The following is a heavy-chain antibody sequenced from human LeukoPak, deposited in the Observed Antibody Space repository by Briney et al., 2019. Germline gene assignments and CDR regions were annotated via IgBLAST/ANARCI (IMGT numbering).Heavy chain of an antibody. CDR3: ARYGSGSNYRDPFDS. Sequence: GGSLRLSCVASGFNFEEYAMNWVRQAPGKGLEWISCIYRDSSVIHYADSVRGRFTVSRDNAKNSVYLQMNSLRAEDTAVYFWARYGSGSNYRDPFDSWGQGTLVTVSS. V-gene: IGHV3-48*01. CDR2: IYRDSSVI. CDR1: GFNFEEYA. D-gene: IGHD3-10*01. J-gene: IGHJ4*02.